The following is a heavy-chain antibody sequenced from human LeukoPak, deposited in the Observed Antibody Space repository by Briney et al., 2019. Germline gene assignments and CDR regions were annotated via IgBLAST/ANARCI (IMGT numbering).Heavy chain of an antibody. D-gene: IGHD3-10*01. CDR3: ARGFDSKSTYFDY. J-gene: IGHJ4*02. V-gene: IGHV4-59*01. CDR2: IYYSGST. Sequence: SETLSLTCTVSGGSISSYYWSWIRQPPGKGLEWIGYIYYSGSTKYNPSLKSRVTISVDTSKNQFSLKLRSVTAADTAVYYCARGFDSKSTYFDYWGQGTLVTVSS. CDR1: GGSISSYY.